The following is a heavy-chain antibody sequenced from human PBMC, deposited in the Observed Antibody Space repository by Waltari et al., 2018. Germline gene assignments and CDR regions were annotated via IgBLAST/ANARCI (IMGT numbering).Heavy chain of an antibody. J-gene: IGHJ3*02. D-gene: IGHD1-26*01. Sequence: QVQLQESGSGLVKPSETLSLTCTVSGGSISSYYWSWIRQPPGKGLEWIGYIYYSGSTNYNPALKSRVTISVDTSKNQFSLKRGSVPAADTAVYYCARDSGSHAFDIWGQGTMVTVSS. CDR3: ARDSGSHAFDI. V-gene: IGHV4-59*01. CDR1: GGSISSYY. CDR2: IYYSGST.